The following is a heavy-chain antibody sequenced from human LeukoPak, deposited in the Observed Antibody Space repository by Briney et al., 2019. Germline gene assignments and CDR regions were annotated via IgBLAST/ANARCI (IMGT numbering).Heavy chain of an antibody. Sequence: ASVKVSCKASGYTFSGYGFSWVRQAPGQGLEWMGWISAYNGNTKFAQKYQGRFTMTTDTSTSTAHMELRSLRSDDTAVYYCARDWPTVIADFWGQGTLVTVSS. CDR3: ARDWPTVIADF. J-gene: IGHJ1*01. CDR1: GYTFSGYG. V-gene: IGHV1-18*01. D-gene: IGHD4-11*01. CDR2: ISAYNGNT.